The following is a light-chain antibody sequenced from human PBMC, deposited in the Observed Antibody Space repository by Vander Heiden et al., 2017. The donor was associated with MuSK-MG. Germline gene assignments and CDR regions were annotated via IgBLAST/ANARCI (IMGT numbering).Light chain of an antibody. CDR2: GAS. J-gene: IGKJ5*01. CDR3: QQYNNGPPIT. V-gene: IGKV3-15*01. Sequence: EIVMTHSPATLSVSPGERATLSCRASQSVSSNLAWFQQKPGQAPRLLIYGASTRATGIPARFSGSGSGTEFTLTISSLQSEDFAVYYCQQYNNGPPITFGQGTRLEIK. CDR1: QSVSSN.